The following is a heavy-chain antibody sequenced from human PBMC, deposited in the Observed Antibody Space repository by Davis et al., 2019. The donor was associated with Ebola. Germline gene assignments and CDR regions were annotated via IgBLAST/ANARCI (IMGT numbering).Heavy chain of an antibody. CDR3: AREIGVAVPGVMKDAFDI. Sequence: ASVKVSWKASGYSFTHYSFSWVRQAPGQGLEWMGWVSGNNGKTNYAQKFQGRITMTTDTSTSTAYMELRSLTSDDTAVYYCAREIGVAVPGVMKDAFDIWGQGTVVTVSS. D-gene: IGHD2-2*01. J-gene: IGHJ3*02. CDR1: GYSFTHYS. CDR2: VSGNNGKT. V-gene: IGHV1-18*01.